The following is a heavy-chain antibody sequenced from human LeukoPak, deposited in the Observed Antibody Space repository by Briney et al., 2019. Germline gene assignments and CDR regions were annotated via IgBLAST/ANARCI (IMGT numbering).Heavy chain of an antibody. Sequence: ASVKVSCKASGYAFGNYGISWVRQAPGQGLEWMGWISSSNGNTKYAQSIQGRVTMTTDTSTSPAYMELRSLRSDDTAIYYCARVTGAYFYYGMDVWGKGTTVTVSS. J-gene: IGHJ6*04. CDR3: ARVTGAYFYYGMDV. V-gene: IGHV1-18*04. D-gene: IGHD4/OR15-4a*01. CDR2: ISSSNGNT. CDR1: GYAFGNYG.